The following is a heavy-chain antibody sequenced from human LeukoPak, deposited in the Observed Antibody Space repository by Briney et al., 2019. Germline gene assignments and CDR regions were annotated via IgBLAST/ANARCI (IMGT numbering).Heavy chain of an antibody. CDR2: INPNSGGT. V-gene: IGHV1-2*02. CDR1: GYTFTGYY. Sequence: ASVKVSCKASGYTFTGYYMHWVRQAPGQGLEWMGWINPNSGGTNYAQKFQGRVTMTRDTSISTAYMELSRLRSDDTAVYYCARTVPRSSSSGDYWGQGTLVTVSS. J-gene: IGHJ4*02. CDR3: ARTVPRSSSSGDY. D-gene: IGHD6-6*01.